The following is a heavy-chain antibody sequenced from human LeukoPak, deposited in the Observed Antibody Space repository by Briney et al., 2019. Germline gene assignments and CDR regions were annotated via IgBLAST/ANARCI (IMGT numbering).Heavy chain of an antibody. CDR2: MNPNSGNT. V-gene: IGHV1-8*01. CDR1: GYTFTSYD. D-gene: IGHD3-10*01. Sequence: ASVKVSCKASGYTFTSYDINWVRQATGQGLEWMGWMNPNSGNTGYAQKFQGRVTMTRNTSINTAYMELSSLRSEDTAVSYCARVLVRGVRGVIGYWGQGTLVTVSS. J-gene: IGHJ4*02. CDR3: ARVLVRGVRGVIGY.